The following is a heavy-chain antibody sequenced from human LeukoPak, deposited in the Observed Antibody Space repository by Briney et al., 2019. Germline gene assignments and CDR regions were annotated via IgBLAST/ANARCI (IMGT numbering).Heavy chain of an antibody. CDR2: IYPGDSDT. D-gene: IGHD5-12*01. CDR1: GYSFNSYW. V-gene: IGHV5-51*01. CDR3: ARLPGIVATIERYFDY. Sequence: GESLKISCKGSGYSFNSYWIGWVRQMPGKGLEWMGIIYPGDSDTRYSPSFQGQVTISADRSISTAYLQWSSLKASDTAMYYCARLPGIVATIERYFDYWGQGTLVTVSS. J-gene: IGHJ4*02.